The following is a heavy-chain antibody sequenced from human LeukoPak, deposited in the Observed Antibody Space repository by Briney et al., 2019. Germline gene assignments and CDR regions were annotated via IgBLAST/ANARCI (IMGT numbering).Heavy chain of an antibody. CDR1: GYTFTGYY. D-gene: IGHD3-22*01. V-gene: IGHV1-46*01. J-gene: IGHJ3*02. CDR3: ARSLYYDSSGRAFDI. Sequence: GASVKVSCKASGYTFTGYYMHWVRQAPGQGLEWMGIINPSGGSTSYAQKFQGRVTMTRDTSTSTVYMELSSLRSEDTAVYYCARSLYYDSSGRAFDIWGQGTMVTVSS. CDR2: INPSGGST.